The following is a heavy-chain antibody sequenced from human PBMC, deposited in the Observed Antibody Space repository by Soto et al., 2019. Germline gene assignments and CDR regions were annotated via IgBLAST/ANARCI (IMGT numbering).Heavy chain of an antibody. V-gene: IGHV4-31*03. D-gene: IGHD3-10*01. CDR3: ARDTYYYGSGNPLGWFDP. CDR2: IYYSGST. CDR1: GGSISSGGYY. Sequence: SETLSLTCTVSGGSISSGGYYWSWIRLHPGKGLEWIGYIYYSGSTYYNPSLKSRVTISVDTSKNQFSLKLSSVTAADTAVYYCARDTYYYGSGNPLGWFDPWGQGTLVTVSS. J-gene: IGHJ5*02.